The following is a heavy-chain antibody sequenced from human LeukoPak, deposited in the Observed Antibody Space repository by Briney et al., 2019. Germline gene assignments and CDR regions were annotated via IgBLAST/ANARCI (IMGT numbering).Heavy chain of an antibody. J-gene: IGHJ5*02. Sequence: SETLSLTCTVSGGSISSGDYYWSWIRQPPGKGLEWIGEINHSGSTDYNPSLKSRVTISVDTSKNQFSLKLSSVTAADTAVYYCARGSTYYYDSSGGSNWFDPWGQGTLVTVSS. CDR2: INHSGST. V-gene: IGHV4-39*07. CDR3: ARGSTYYYDSSGGSNWFDP. D-gene: IGHD3-22*01. CDR1: GGSISSGDYY.